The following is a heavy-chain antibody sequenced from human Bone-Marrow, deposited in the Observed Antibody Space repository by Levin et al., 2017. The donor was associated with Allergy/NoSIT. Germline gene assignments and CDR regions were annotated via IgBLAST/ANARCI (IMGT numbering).Heavy chain of an antibody. J-gene: IGHJ4*02. Sequence: GGSLRLSCAASGFAFDDYTMHWVRQRPGKGLEWIALIAWDGRPTQYADSVTGRFTISRDNSRNSLFLQMTSLRTEDSALYYGVRELGDEGGFWGPGTLVAVSS. CDR3: VRELGDEGGF. V-gene: IGHV3-43*01. CDR2: IAWDGRPT. D-gene: IGHD4-17*01. CDR1: GFAFDDYT.